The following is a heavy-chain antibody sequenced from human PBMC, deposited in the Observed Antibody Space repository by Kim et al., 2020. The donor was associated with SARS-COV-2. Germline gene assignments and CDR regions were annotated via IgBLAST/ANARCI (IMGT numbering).Heavy chain of an antibody. J-gene: IGHJ4*02. V-gene: IGHV3-48*02. CDR1: GFTFSSYS. CDR2: ISSSSSTI. CDR3: AREADNSGSYWGFVRGPYYFDY. D-gene: IGHD1-26*01. Sequence: GGSLRLSCAASGFTFSSYSMNWVRQAPGKGLEWVSYISSSSSTIYYADSVKGRFTISRDNAKNSLYLQMNSLRDEDTAVYYCAREADNSGSYWGFVRGPYYFDYWGQGTLVTVSS.